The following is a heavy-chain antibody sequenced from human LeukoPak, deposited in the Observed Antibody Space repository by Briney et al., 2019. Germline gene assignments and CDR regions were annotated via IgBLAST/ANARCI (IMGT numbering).Heavy chain of an antibody. D-gene: IGHD3-10*01. Sequence: PGGSLRLSCAASGFTLSSYSMSWVRQAPGKGLEWVSSISSSSTYIYYADSVKGRFTISRDNAKNSLYLQMNSLRVEDTAVYYCARSQFGELLNGFDYWGQGTLVTVSS. CDR2: ISSSSTYI. V-gene: IGHV3-21*01. J-gene: IGHJ4*02. CDR1: GFTLSSYS. CDR3: ARSQFGELLNGFDY.